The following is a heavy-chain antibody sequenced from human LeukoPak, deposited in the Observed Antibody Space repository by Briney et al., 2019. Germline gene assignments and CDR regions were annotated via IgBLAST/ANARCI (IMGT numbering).Heavy chain of an antibody. Sequence: ASVKVSCKASGYTFTGYYMHWVRQAPGQGLEWMGWINPNSGGTNYAQKFQGRVTMTRDTSISTAYMELSRLRSDDTAVYYCARVLIGELGWFDPWGQGTLVPSPQ. CDR2: INPNSGGT. J-gene: IGHJ5*02. CDR3: ARVLIGELGWFDP. D-gene: IGHD3-10*01. CDR1: GYTFTGYY. V-gene: IGHV1-2*02.